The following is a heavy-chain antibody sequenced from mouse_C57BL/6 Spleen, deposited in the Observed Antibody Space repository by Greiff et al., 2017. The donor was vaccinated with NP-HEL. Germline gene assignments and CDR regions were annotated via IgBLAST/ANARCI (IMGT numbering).Heavy chain of an antibody. CDR3: ARPGFLKEAMDY. J-gene: IGHJ4*01. Sequence: EVKVVESGGGLVKPGGSLKLSCAASGFTFSDYGMHWVRQAPEKGLEWVAYISSGSSTIYYADTVKGRFTISRDNAKNTLFLQMTSLRSEDTAMYYCARPGFLKEAMDYWGQGTSVTVSS. CDR2: ISSGSSTI. CDR1: GFTFSDYG. V-gene: IGHV5-17*01. D-gene: IGHD3-1*01.